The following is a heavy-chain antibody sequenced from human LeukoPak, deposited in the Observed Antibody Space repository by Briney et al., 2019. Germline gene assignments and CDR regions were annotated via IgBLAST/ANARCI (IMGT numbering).Heavy chain of an antibody. CDR3: ARDYSGSYSNYYGMDV. D-gene: IGHD1-26*01. CDR1: GGSISSGDYY. V-gene: IGHV4-30-4*01. Sequence: SQTLSLTCTVSGGSISSGDYYWSWIRQPPGKGLEWIGYIYYSGSTYYNPSLKSRVTISVDTSKNQFPLKLSSVTAADTAVYYCARDYSGSYSNYYGMDVWGQGTTVTVSS. CDR2: IYYSGST. J-gene: IGHJ6*02.